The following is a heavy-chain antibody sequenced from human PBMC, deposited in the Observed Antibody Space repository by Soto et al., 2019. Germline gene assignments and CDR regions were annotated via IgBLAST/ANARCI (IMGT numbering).Heavy chain of an antibody. Sequence: ASVKVSCKASGGTFSSYTISWVRQAPGQGLEWMGRIIPILGIANYAQKFQGRVTITADKSTSTAYMELSSLRSEDTAVYYCARSLNIVVVPAAQGDAFDIWGQGTMVTVSS. CDR3: ARSLNIVVVPAAQGDAFDI. CDR1: GGTFSSYT. V-gene: IGHV1-69*02. J-gene: IGHJ3*02. D-gene: IGHD2-2*01. CDR2: IIPILGIA.